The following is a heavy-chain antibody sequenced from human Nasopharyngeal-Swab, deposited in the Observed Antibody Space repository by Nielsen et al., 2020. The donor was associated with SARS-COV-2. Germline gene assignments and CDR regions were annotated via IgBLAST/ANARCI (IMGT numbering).Heavy chain of an antibody. J-gene: IGHJ5*01. CDR2: INNSGRP. CDR3: AEKGYISSWFVY. CDR1: GGSGSGYY. Sequence: ATVPLTCAVYGGSGSGYYWNWLRHLPGKGLEWIGEINNSGRPHYNPSLKSRVTISLDPSQKQFSLKLTSVTAADTAAYYCAEKGYISSWFVYWGPGTLVTVSS. V-gene: IGHV4-34*01. D-gene: IGHD6-13*01.